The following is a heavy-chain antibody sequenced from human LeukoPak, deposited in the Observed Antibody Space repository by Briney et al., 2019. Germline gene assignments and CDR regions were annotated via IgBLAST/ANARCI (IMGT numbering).Heavy chain of an antibody. CDR2: ILFDGNNK. CDR3: AKDAEHSSGWYPGN. V-gene: IGHV3-30*18. CDR1: GFTFSTYG. Sequence: GRSLRLSCAASGFTFSTYGMHWVRQAPGKGLEWVAVILFDGNNKCYADSVRGRFTISRDNSKNTLYLQMNSLRDEDTAVYYCAKDAEHSSGWYPGNWGQGTLVIVSS. J-gene: IGHJ4*02. D-gene: IGHD6-13*01.